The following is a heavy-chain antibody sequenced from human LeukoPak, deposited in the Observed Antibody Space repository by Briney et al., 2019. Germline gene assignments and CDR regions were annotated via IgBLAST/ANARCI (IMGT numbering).Heavy chain of an antibody. Sequence: SETLSLTCTVSGGSISSYYWSWIRQPPGKGLEWIGYIHDSGSTNYNPSLESRVNISVDTSKNQFSLKLSSVTAADTAVYYCARGGYYDILTGYSVYLDYWGQGTLVTVSS. CDR3: ARGGYYDILTGYSVYLDY. J-gene: IGHJ4*02. CDR1: GGSISSYY. V-gene: IGHV4-59*01. CDR2: IHDSGST. D-gene: IGHD3-9*01.